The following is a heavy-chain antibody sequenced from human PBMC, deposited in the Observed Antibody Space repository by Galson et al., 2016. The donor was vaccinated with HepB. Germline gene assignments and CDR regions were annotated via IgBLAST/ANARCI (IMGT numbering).Heavy chain of an antibody. V-gene: IGHV3-9*01. J-gene: IGHJ4*02. CDR2: VTWDSASE. Sequence: SLRLSCAASGFSFDDYGMHWVRHRPGNGLEWVSGVTWDSASEGYADSVKGRFTISRDNAKNSLYLQMNSLRPDDTAVYYCAKNTGAYFHGSGTYLDSWGQGTPVTVSP. D-gene: IGHD3-10*01. CDR1: GFSFDDYG. CDR3: AKNTGAYFHGSGTYLDS.